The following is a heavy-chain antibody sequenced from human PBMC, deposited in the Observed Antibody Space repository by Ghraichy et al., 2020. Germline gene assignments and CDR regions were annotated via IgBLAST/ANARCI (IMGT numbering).Heavy chain of an antibody. CDR2: INHSGST. CDR3: ARVPMVRGVIIRHFDH. V-gene: IGHV4-34*01. Sequence: SETLSLTCAVYGGSFSGYYWSWIRQSPGKGPEWIGEINHSGSTNYNPSLKSRVTISVDTSKNQVSLKLSSMTAADTAVYYCARVPMVRGVIIRHFDHWGQVTLVTVSS. D-gene: IGHD3-10*01. J-gene: IGHJ4*02. CDR1: GGSFSGYY.